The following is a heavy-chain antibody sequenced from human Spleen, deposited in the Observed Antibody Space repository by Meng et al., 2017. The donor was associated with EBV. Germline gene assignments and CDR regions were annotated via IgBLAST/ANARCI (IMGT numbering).Heavy chain of an antibody. CDR3: ASDGISRYFDN. Sequence: QLAPQWSGPGLAKPSATLSLTCRVSGGYISSSGYHWAWIRQPPGKGLEWIGNFYYSGTTYYKSSPQSRVTMSVDTSKNQFSLRVTSVIAADTAIYFCASDGISRYFDNWGPGTLVTVSS. CDR2: FYYSGTT. V-gene: IGHV4-39*07. D-gene: IGHD1-1*01. J-gene: IGHJ4*02. CDR1: GGYISSSGYH.